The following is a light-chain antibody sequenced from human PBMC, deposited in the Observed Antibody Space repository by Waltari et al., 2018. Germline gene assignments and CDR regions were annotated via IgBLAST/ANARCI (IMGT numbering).Light chain of an antibody. CDR1: HNINRY. CDR2: GAS. CDR3: QQGYITPWT. V-gene: IGKV1-39*01. J-gene: IGKJ1*01. Sequence: DIQMTQSAPSLSASVGDRVTITCRASHNINRYLNWSHQKAGKAPKVLIYGASNLQSGVPSSFGGSGSVTDFTLTISTLQPEDFGTYYCQQGYITPWTFGQGTRLEVK.